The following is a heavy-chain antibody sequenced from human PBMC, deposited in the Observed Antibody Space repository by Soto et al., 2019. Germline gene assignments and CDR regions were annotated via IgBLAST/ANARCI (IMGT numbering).Heavy chain of an antibody. CDR3: ARYIFGQGFKA. Sequence: QVQLVQPGTEVRKPGASVKVSCETSGDTFTNFDLNWVRQASGQGLEWIGWMRADSGHSGHARKFQGRVSMTRDTSRRTASVELSSRRAEDTAVYYCARYIFGQGFKAWGQGTLVFVSS. V-gene: IGHV1-8*01. J-gene: IGHJ5*02. CDR1: GDTFTNFD. D-gene: IGHD3-3*02. CDR2: MRADSGHS.